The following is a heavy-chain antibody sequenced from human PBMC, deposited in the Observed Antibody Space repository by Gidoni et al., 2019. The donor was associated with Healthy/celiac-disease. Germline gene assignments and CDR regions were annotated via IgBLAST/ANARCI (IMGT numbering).Heavy chain of an antibody. CDR3: ARAGGSSGYDFLDY. CDR1: GSIFSSYA. CDR2: ISYDACHQ. D-gene: IGHD5-12*01. Sequence: QVQLVEAGGGVVQPGRSRRRSWAASGSIFSSYAMHWVRQAPGKGLDCVAVISYDACHQSYADSVKGRFTISRDNSQNTLYLQMNCLRADDTAVYYCARAGGSSGYDFLDYWGQGTLVTVSS. V-gene: IGHV3-30*04. J-gene: IGHJ4*02.